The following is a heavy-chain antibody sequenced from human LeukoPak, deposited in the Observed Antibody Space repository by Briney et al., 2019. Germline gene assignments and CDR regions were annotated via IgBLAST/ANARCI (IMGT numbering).Heavy chain of an antibody. CDR2: TYYRSKWYN. D-gene: IGHD2-2*01. V-gene: IGHV6-1*01. J-gene: IGHJ6*03. CDR1: GDSVSSNSAA. Sequence: SQTLSLTCAISGDSVSSNSAAWNWLRQSPSRGLEWLGRTYYRSKWYNDYAVSVKSRIIINPDTSKNQFSLQLNSVTPEDTAVYYCAYCSSTSCRGYYYYYMDVWGKGTTVTVSS. CDR3: AYCSSTSCRGYYYYYMDV.